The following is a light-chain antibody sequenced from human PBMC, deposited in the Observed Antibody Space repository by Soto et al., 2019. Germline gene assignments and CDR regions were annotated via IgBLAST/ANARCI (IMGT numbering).Light chain of an antibody. CDR3: CSYAGSYTP. Sequence: QSALTQPRSVSGSPGQSVTISCTGTSSDVGGYNYVSWYQQHPGKAPKLMIYDVSKRPSGVPDRFSGSKSGNTASLTISGLQAEDEADYYCCSYAGSYTPFGGRTQLTVL. CDR1: SSDVGGYNY. J-gene: IGLJ7*01. V-gene: IGLV2-11*01. CDR2: DVS.